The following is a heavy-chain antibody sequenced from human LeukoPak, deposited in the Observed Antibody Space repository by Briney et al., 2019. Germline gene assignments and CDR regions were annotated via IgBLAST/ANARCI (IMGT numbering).Heavy chain of an antibody. CDR1: GYTFTSYA. CDR3: AREGVWYGGNSEGYYFDY. D-gene: IGHD4-23*01. Sequence: GASVKVSCKASGYTFTSYAMNWVRQAHGQGLEWMGWINTNTGNPTYAQGFTGRFVFSLDTSVSTAYLQISSLKAEDTAVYYCAREGVWYGGNSEGYYFDYRGQGTLVTVSS. V-gene: IGHV7-4-1*02. CDR2: INTNTGNP. J-gene: IGHJ4*02.